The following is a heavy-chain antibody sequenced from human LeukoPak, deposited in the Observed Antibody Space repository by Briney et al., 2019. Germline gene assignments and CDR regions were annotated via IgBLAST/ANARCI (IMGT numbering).Heavy chain of an antibody. CDR1: GYTFTSYY. J-gene: IGHJ4*02. Sequence: ASVKVSCKASGYTFTSYYMHWVRQAPGQGLEWMGIINPSGGSTSYAQKFQGRVTMTRDTSTSTVYMELSSLRSEDTAVYYCARVYYYDSSGYRGHYYFDYWGQGPRSPSPQ. CDR2: INPSGGST. D-gene: IGHD3-22*01. CDR3: ARVYYYDSSGYRGHYYFDY. V-gene: IGHV1-46*01.